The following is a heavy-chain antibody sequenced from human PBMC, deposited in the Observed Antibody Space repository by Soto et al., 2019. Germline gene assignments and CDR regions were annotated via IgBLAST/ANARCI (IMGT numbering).Heavy chain of an antibody. CDR2: IIPIFGTA. D-gene: IGHD6-13*01. Sequence: SVKVSCKASGGTFSSYAISWVRQAPGQGLEWMGGIIPIFGTANYAQKFQGRVTITADESTSTAYMELSSLRSEDTAVYYCARDPYSSPIYYYYGMDVWGQGATVTVSS. V-gene: IGHV1-69*13. J-gene: IGHJ6*02. CDR1: GGTFSSYA. CDR3: ARDPYSSPIYYYYGMDV.